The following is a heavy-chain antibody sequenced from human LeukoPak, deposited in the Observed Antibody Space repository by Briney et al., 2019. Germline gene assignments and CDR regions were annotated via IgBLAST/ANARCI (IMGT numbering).Heavy chain of an antibody. Sequence: ASVKVSRKASGYTFTSYGISWVRQAPGQGLEWMGWISAYNGNTNYAQKLQGRVTMTTDTSTSTAYMELRSLRSDDTAVYYCARDGVLLWFGELRRPHWFDPWGQGTLVTVSS. CDR2: ISAYNGNT. CDR3: ARDGVLLWFGELRRPHWFDP. J-gene: IGHJ5*02. V-gene: IGHV1-18*01. CDR1: GYTFTSYG. D-gene: IGHD3-10*01.